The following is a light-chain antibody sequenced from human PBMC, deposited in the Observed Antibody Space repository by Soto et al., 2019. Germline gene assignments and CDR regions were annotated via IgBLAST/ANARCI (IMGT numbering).Light chain of an antibody. J-gene: IGLJ2*01. CDR3: QSYDSSLNGVV. Sequence: QSVLTQPPSVSVAPGQRVTISCTGSSSNSGAGYDVHWYQQLPGTAPKLLIYGNSNRPSGVPDRFSGSKSGTSASLAITGLQAEDEADYYCQSYDSSLNGVVFGGGTKLTVL. CDR1: SSNSGAGYD. CDR2: GNS. V-gene: IGLV1-40*01.